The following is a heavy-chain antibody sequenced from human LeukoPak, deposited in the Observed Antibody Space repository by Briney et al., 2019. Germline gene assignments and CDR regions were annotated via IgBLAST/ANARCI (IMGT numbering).Heavy chain of an antibody. CDR2: INHSGST. CDR3: ASLAGATDY. V-gene: IGHV4-34*01. CDR1: GGSFSGYY. D-gene: IGHD1-26*01. J-gene: IGHJ4*02. Sequence: SETLSLTCAVYGGSFSGYYWSWIRQPPGKGLEWIGEINHSGSTNYNPSLKSRVTISVDTSKNQFSLKLSSVTAADTAVYYCASLAGATDYWGRGTLVTVSS.